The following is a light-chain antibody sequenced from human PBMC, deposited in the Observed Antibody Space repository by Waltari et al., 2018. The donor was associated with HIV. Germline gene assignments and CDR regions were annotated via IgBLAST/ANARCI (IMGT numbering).Light chain of an antibody. CDR1: QNDLGYYNY. Sequence: QSALTQPASVSGSPGQSITVSCSGTQNDLGYYNYVSWFQHHADKPPQLIIFDVNKRPSGVADGFSASKSGRTASLTSVGLQPDDEGDYFCCSYTTSGTGVYGGGTRVTVL. V-gene: IGLV2-14*03. J-gene: IGLJ3*02. CDR3: CSYTTSGTGV. CDR2: DVN.